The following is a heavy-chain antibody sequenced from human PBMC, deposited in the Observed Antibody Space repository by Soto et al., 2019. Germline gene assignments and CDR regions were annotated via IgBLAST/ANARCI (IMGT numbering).Heavy chain of an antibody. CDR1: GFTFTSYS. J-gene: IGHJ6*02. D-gene: IGHD5-12*01. V-gene: IGHV3-21*01. CDR3: ARDRMATTYYYYGMDV. CDR2: ISSSSSYI. Sequence: GGSLRLSCAASGFTFTSYSMNWVRQAPGKGLEWVSSISSSSSYIYYADSVKGRFTISRDNAKNSLYLQMNSLRAEDTAVYYCARDRMATTYYYYGMDVWGQGTTVTVSS.